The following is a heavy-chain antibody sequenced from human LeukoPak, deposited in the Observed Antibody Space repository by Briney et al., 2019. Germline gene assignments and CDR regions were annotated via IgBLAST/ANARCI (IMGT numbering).Heavy chain of an antibody. J-gene: IGHJ4*02. CDR2: LRYDGSNK. D-gene: IGHD6-13*01. Sequence: GGSLRLSCAASGFTFSSYGMHWVRQAPGKGLEWVAFLRYDGSNKYYADSVKGRFTISRDNSKNTLYLQTNSLRAEDTAVYYCAKVLSPGYSSSWSPLDYWGQGTLVTVSS. CDR3: AKVLSPGYSSSWSPLDY. V-gene: IGHV3-30*02. CDR1: GFTFSSYG.